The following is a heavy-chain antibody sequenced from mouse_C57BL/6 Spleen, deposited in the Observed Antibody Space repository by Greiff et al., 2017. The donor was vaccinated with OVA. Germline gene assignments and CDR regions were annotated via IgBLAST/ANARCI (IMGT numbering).Heavy chain of an antibody. CDR1: GYTFTDYY. V-gene: IGHV1-26*01. D-gene: IGHD2-4*01. CDR2: INPNNGGT. CDR3: AAPIYYDYEDYAMDY. J-gene: IGHJ4*01. Sequence: VQLQQSGPELVKPGASVKISCKASGYTFTDYYMNWVKQSHGKSLEWIGDINPNNGGTSYNQKFKGKATLTVDKSSSTAYMELRSLTSEDSAVYYCAAPIYYDYEDYAMDYWGQGTSVTVSS.